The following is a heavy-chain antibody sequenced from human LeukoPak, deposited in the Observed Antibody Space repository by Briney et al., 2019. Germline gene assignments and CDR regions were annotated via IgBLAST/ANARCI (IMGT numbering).Heavy chain of an antibody. CDR2: INPNSGGT. Sequence: ASVKVSCKASGYTFTGYYMHWVRQAPGQGLEWMGWINPNSGGTNYAQKFQGRVTMTRDTSISTAYMELSRLRSDDTAVYYCARDYYDILTGYYRVSDYWGQGTLVTVSS. CDR1: GYTFTGYY. J-gene: IGHJ4*02. D-gene: IGHD3-9*01. CDR3: ARDYYDILTGYYRVSDY. V-gene: IGHV1-2*02.